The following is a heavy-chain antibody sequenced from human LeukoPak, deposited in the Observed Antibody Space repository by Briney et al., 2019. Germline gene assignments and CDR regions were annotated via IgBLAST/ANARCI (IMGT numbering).Heavy chain of an antibody. CDR3: ATGSNTRTRDA. D-gene: IGHD4-11*01. CDR2: INPYSAAT. CDR1: GYPSTDFY. V-gene: IGHV1-2*02. Sequence: ASVKVSCQASGYPSTDFYLNWVRQAPGLGLEGMGWINPYSAATIKAQQLQERVTMTWDMSIGTGYMELTRLTSDDTAVYYCATGSNTRTRDAWGQGTPVTVSS. J-gene: IGHJ5*02.